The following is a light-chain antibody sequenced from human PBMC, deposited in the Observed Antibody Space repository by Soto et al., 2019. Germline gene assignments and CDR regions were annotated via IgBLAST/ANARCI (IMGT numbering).Light chain of an antibody. CDR1: QTIRGL. CDR2: DTS. J-gene: IGKJ5*01. CDR3: QQRHNWPIT. Sequence: EIVLTQSPATLSLSPGERATLSCTTSQTIRGLLAWYQQRPGQAPRLLIYDTSNRATGVPARFSGSGSGTDFTLTISSLEPADFGVYYCQQRHNWPITFSQGTRLDFK. V-gene: IGKV3-11*01.